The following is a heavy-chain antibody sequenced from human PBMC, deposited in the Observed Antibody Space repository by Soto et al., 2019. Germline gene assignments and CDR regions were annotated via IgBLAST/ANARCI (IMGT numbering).Heavy chain of an antibody. CDR3: ATLWFGEGDY. J-gene: IGHJ4*02. CDR1: GGSISRSSYF. V-gene: IGHV4-39*01. D-gene: IGHD3-10*01. Sequence: QLQLQESGPGLVKPSETLSLTCTVSGGSISRSSYFWGWIRQPPGKGLEWIGSIYYSGNTYYNASLRSRATISVDTSKNQFSLKLSSVTAADTAVYYCATLWFGEGDYWGQGTLVTVSS. CDR2: IYYSGNT.